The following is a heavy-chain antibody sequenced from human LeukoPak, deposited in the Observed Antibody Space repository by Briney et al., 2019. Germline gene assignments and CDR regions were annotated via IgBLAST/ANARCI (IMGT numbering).Heavy chain of an antibody. CDR2: IIPIFGTA. D-gene: IGHD3-16*01. Sequence: SVKVSCKASGGTFSSYAISWVRQAPGQGLAWMGGIIPIFGTANYAQKFQGRVTITADKSTSTAYMELSSLRAEDTAVYYCARGNTTRGGDYGMDVWGKGTTVTASS. CDR3: ARGNTTRGGDYGMDV. CDR1: GGTFSSYA. J-gene: IGHJ6*04. V-gene: IGHV1-69*06.